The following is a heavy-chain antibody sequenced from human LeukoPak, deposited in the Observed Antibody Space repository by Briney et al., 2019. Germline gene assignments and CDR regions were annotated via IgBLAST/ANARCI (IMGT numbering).Heavy chain of an antibody. Sequence: ETLSLTCTVSGGSISSYYWSWIRQPPGKGLEWIGYIYYSGSTNYNPSLKSRVTISVDTSKNQFSLKLSSVTAADTAVYYCARDGLTSEDYYYYGMDVWGQGTTVTVSS. V-gene: IGHV4-59*12. CDR3: ARDGLTSEDYYYYGMDV. J-gene: IGHJ6*02. CDR2: IYYSGST. CDR1: GGSISSYY.